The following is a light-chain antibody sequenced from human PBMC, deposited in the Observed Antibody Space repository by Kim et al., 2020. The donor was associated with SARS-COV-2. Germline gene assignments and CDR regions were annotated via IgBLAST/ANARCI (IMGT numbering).Light chain of an antibody. Sequence: SASVGARVTITCRASQSIITHLNWYQQIPGKAPKLLIYAASTVQSVVPSRFKGSGSGTEFTLTINNLQPEDFATYYCQQSYATPTFGPGTKVDIK. CDR2: AAS. V-gene: IGKV1-39*01. J-gene: IGKJ3*01. CDR1: QSIITH. CDR3: QQSYATPT.